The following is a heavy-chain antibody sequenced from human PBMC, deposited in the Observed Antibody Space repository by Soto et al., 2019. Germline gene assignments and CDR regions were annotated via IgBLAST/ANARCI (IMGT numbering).Heavy chain of an antibody. V-gene: IGHV3-30*04. J-gene: IGHJ6*02. D-gene: IGHD3-10*01. Sequence: GGSLRLSCAASGFTFSSYAMHWVRQAPGKGLEWVAVISYDGSNKYYADSVKGRFTISRDNSKNTLYLQMNSLRAEDTAVYYCARRGPFRGVSHYYYGMDVWGQGTTVTVS. CDR3: ARRGPFRGVSHYYYGMDV. CDR1: GFTFSSYA. CDR2: ISYDGSNK.